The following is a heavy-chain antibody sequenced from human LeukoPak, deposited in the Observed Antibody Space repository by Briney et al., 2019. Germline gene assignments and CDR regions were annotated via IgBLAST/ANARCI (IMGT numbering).Heavy chain of an antibody. CDR1: GGSISSYY. D-gene: IGHD6-13*01. CDR3: ARVVGSSWYEREDDAFDI. J-gene: IGHJ3*02. V-gene: IGHV4-4*07. CDR2: IYTSGST. Sequence: SETLSLTCTVSGGSISSYYWSWIRQPAGKELEWIGRIYTSGSTNYNPSLKSRVTMSVDTSKNQFSLKLSSVTAADTAVYYCARVVGSSWYEREDDAFDIWAKGQWSPSLQ.